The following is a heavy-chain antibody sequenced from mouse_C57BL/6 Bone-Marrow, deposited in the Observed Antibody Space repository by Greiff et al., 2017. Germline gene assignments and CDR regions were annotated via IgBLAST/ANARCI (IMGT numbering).Heavy chain of an antibody. V-gene: IGHV5-9-1*02. CDR1: GFTFSSYA. Sequence: EVKLMESGEGLVKPGGSLKLSCAASGFTFSSYAMSWVRQTPEKRLEWVAYISSGGDYTYYADTVKGRFTISRDNARNTLYLQMSSLKSEDTAMYYCTRGGDYYVMDYWGQGTSVTVSS. J-gene: IGHJ4*01. CDR3: TRGGDYYVMDY. CDR2: ISSGGDYT.